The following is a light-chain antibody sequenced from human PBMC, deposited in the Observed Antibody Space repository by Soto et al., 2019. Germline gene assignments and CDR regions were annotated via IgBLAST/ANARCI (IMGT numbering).Light chain of an antibody. V-gene: IGKV3-20*01. CDR1: QSVSSNY. Sequence: DIVLTQSPGTLSLSPGERATLSCRTSQSVSSNYLAWYQXXXXXAPRLLIYGASTRATGIPDRFSGSGSGADFTLTISRLEPEDFAVYYCQQYGTSFWTFGQGTKVEIK. J-gene: IGKJ1*01. CDR3: QQYGTSFWT. CDR2: GAS.